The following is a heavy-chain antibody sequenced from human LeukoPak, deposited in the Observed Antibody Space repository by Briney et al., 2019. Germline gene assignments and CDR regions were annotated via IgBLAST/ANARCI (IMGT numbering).Heavy chain of an antibody. V-gene: IGHV3-66*02. CDR3: AGSYSYYFDY. J-gene: IGHJ4*02. D-gene: IGHD1-26*01. Sequence: GGSLRLSCTVSGFTVSTNSMSWVRQAPGKGLEWVSFIYSDNTHYSDSVKGRFTISRDDSENTLYLQMNSLSAEDTAVYYCAGSYSYYFDYWGQGTLVTVSS. CDR2: IYSDNT. CDR1: GFTVSTNS.